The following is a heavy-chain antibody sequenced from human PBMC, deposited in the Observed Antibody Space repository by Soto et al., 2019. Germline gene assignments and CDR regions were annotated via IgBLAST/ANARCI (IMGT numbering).Heavy chain of an antibody. D-gene: IGHD6-19*01. CDR2: IKSKTDGGTI. Sequence: GGSLRLSCAASGFTFNNAWMNWVLQAPWKGLEWVGRIKSKTDGGTIDYAAPVKGRFTISRDDSKNTLYLQMNSLKTEDTAVYYCTTDGLAVAVFDYWGQGTLVTVSS. CDR3: TTDGLAVAVFDY. V-gene: IGHV3-15*07. CDR1: GFTFNNAW. J-gene: IGHJ4*02.